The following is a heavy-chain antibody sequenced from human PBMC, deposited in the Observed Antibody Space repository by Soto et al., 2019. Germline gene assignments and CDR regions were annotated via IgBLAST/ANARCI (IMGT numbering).Heavy chain of an antibody. D-gene: IGHD6-19*01. CDR3: ARRKQEMEPWLVGYYFDY. CDR2: IYDSEST. Sequence: SETLSLTCTVSGGSISNYYWNWIRQPPGKGLEWIGYIYDSESTNYNPSLKSRVTISVDTSKNQFSLKLSSVAAADTAVYYCARRKQEMEPWLVGYYFDYWGQGTLVTVSS. CDR1: GGSISNYY. J-gene: IGHJ4*02. V-gene: IGHV4-59*08.